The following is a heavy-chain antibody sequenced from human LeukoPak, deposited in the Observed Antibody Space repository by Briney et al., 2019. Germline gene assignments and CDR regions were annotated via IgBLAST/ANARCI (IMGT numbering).Heavy chain of an antibody. Sequence: SETLSLTCTVSGGSISSYYWSWIRQPPGKGLEWIGYIYYSGSTNYNPSLKSRVTISVDTSKNQFSLKLSSVTAADTAVYCCARGGIGWFDPWGQGTLVTVSS. V-gene: IGHV4-59*01. J-gene: IGHJ5*02. CDR3: ARGGIGWFDP. CDR1: GGSISSYY. CDR2: IYYSGST. D-gene: IGHD3-16*01.